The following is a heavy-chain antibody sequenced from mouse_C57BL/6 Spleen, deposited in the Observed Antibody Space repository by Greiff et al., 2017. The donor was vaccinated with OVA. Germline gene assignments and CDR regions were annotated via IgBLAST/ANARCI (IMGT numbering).Heavy chain of an antibody. V-gene: IGHV5-4*01. D-gene: IGHD3-2*02. Sequence: EVMLVESGGGLVKPGGSLKLSCAASGFTFSSYAMSWVRQTPEKRLEWVATISDGGSYTYYPDNVKGRFTISRDNAKNNLYLQMSHLKSEDTAMYYCAGDQGGTGAGYPVYFDDWGKGTTLTVSS. CDR2: ISDGGSYT. CDR3: AGDQGGTGAGYPVYFDD. J-gene: IGHJ2*01. CDR1: GFTFSSYA.